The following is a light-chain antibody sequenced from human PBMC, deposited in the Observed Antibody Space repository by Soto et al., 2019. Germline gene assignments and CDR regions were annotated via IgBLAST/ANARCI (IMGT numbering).Light chain of an antibody. CDR2: AAS. CDR1: QGISNY. V-gene: IGKV1-27*01. Sequence: DIQMTQSPSSLSASVRDRVTITCRASQGISNYLAWYQQKPGKVPKLLIYAASTLQSGVPSRFSGSGSGTDFNLNISSLQPEDVGTYYRQKYDRAPWTFGQGTKVEIK. CDR3: QKYDRAPWT. J-gene: IGKJ1*01.